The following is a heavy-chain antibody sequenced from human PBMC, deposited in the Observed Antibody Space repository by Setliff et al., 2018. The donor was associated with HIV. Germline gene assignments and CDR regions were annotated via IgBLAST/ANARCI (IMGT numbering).Heavy chain of an antibody. Sequence: SETLSLTCTVSGGPISSYYWSWMRQPPGKGLEWIGYIYYTGSTNYNPSLKSRVTMSVDTSKNQFSLKLSSVTAADTAVYYCARDGSGSSYYYYYVDVWGKGTTVTVSS. J-gene: IGHJ6*03. D-gene: IGHD3-10*01. CDR2: IYYTGST. CDR3: ARDGSGSSYYYYYVDV. V-gene: IGHV4-59*12. CDR1: GGPISSYY.